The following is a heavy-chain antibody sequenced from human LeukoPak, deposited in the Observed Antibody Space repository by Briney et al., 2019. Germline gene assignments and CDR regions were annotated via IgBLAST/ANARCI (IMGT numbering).Heavy chain of an antibody. Sequence: GGSLRLSCAASGFTFSDSTMHWDRQASGKGLEWVGRIRNKANNYATAYATSVKGRFTLSRDDSKNTAYLQMNSLKTEDTALYYCVRGAASGSYYGLGVWGQGATVTVSS. CDR3: VRGAASGSYYGLGV. J-gene: IGHJ6*02. D-gene: IGHD1-26*01. V-gene: IGHV3-73*01. CDR1: GFTFSDST. CDR2: IRNKANNYAT.